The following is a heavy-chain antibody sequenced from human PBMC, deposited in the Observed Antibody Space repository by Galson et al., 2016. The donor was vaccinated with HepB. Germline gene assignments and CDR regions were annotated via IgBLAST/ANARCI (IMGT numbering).Heavy chain of an antibody. V-gene: IGHV3-7*02. CDR3: VSGYTSGL. D-gene: IGHD6-19*01. CDR2: INLDGSRK. Sequence: SLRLSCAASGFTFRNAWMRWVRQAPGKGLEWVANINLDGSRKYYVDSVKGRFTISRDNGKNSLYLEMKSLRAEDTAVYYCVSGYTSGLWGQGTLVTVSS. J-gene: IGHJ4*02. CDR1: GFTFRNAW.